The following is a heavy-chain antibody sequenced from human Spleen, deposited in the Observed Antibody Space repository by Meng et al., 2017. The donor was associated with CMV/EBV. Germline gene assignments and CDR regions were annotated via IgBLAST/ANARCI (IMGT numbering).Heavy chain of an antibody. CDR3: AKDVGDGYSRLGESDY. J-gene: IGHJ4*02. V-gene: IGHV3-7*03. CDR1: GFSFSTSW. CDR2: INPDGSVK. Sequence: GESLKISCTASGFSFSTSWMSWVRQAPGKGPEWVANINPDGSVKYYVESVKGRFTISRDNAKNSLFLQMNSLRAEDTAVYYCAKDVGDGYSRLGESDYWGQGTLVTVSS. D-gene: IGHD5-24*01.